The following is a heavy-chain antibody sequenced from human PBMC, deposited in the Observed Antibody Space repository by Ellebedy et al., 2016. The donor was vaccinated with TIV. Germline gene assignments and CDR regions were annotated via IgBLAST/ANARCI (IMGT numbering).Heavy chain of an antibody. CDR3: GTDGLAKNYYYALDI. CDR2: ISGIPANI. V-gene: IGHV3-23*01. Sequence: GESLKISCAASGFTFASYAMSWVRQAPGKGLEWVSAISGIPANIYYADSVKGRFTISRDNSKNTLYLQITSLGVEDTALYYCGTDGLAKNYYYALDIWGQGTTVTV. CDR1: GFTFASYA. D-gene: IGHD3-10*01. J-gene: IGHJ6*02.